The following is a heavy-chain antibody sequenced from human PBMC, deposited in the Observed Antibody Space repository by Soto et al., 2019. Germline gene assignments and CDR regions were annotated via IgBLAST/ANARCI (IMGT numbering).Heavy chain of an antibody. D-gene: IGHD2-8*02. Sequence: PSETLSLTCTVSGGSINSSGSYWGWIRQPPGKGLEWIANILYGGTTYYNLSLKSRVTISVDTSKNQFSLRLSSVTAADTAVYYCARRIRDDYWQSWFDPWGQGTLVTVFS. CDR3: ARRIRDDYWQSWFDP. J-gene: IGHJ5*02. CDR2: ILYGGTT. CDR1: GGSINSSGSY. V-gene: IGHV4-39*01.